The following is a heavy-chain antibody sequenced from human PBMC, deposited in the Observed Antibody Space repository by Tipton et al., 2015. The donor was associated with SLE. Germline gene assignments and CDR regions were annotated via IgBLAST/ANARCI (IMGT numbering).Heavy chain of an antibody. D-gene: IGHD2-2*01. Sequence: TLSLTCVVSGYSITSGYYWGWIRQPPGKGLEWIGSIHHSGSTYYNPSLKSRVTISVDTSKNQFSLKLSSVTAADTAVYYCARGDCSSTSCLDYWGQGTLVTVSS. V-gene: IGHV4-38-2*01. J-gene: IGHJ4*02. CDR3: ARGDCSSTSCLDY. CDR1: GYSITSGYY. CDR2: IHHSGST.